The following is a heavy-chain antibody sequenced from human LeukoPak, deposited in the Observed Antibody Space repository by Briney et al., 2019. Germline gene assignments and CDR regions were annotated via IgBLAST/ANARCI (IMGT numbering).Heavy chain of an antibody. J-gene: IGHJ4*02. CDR1: GFTFDGYA. Sequence: GGSLRLSCAASGFTFDGYAMHWVRQAPGKGLEWVSLISGGGGSTYYADSVKGRFTISRDNSKNSLYLQMNSLRTEDTALYYCAKDPRRSGWYGDLDYWGQGTLVTVSS. D-gene: IGHD6-19*01. CDR3: AKDPRRSGWYGDLDY. CDR2: ISGGGGST. V-gene: IGHV3-43*02.